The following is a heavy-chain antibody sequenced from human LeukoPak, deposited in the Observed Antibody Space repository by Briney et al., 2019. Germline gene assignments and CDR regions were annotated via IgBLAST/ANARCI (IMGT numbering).Heavy chain of an antibody. CDR3: ARDLGFERDPFFDI. CDR1: GFTFSSYA. V-gene: IGHV3-30*04. CDR2: ISYDGSNK. D-gene: IGHD1-1*01. Sequence: PGGSLRLSCAASGFTFSSYAMSWVRQAPGKGLEWVAVISYDGSNKYYADSVKGRFTISRDNAKNSLYLQMNSLRAEDTALYYCARDLGFERDPFFDIWGQGTMVTVSS. J-gene: IGHJ3*02.